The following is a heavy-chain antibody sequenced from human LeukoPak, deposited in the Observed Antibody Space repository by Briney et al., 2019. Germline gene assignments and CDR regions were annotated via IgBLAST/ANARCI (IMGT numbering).Heavy chain of an antibody. CDR3: ARRGGGINYYDSRRIDY. Sequence: PSETLSLTCAVYGGSFSGYYWSWIRQPPGKGLEWIGEINHSGSTNYNPSLKSRVTISVDTSKNQFSLKLSSVTAADTAVYYCARRGGGINYYDSRRIDYWGQGTLVTVSS. D-gene: IGHD3-22*01. J-gene: IGHJ4*02. CDR2: INHSGST. CDR1: GGSFSGYY. V-gene: IGHV4-34*01.